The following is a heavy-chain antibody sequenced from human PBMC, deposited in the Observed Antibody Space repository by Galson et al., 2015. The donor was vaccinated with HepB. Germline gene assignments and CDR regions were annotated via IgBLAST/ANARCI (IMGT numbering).Heavy chain of an antibody. D-gene: IGHD3-22*01. CDR2: INHSGST. J-gene: IGHJ4*02. Sequence: LSLTCAVYGGSFSGYYWSWIRQPPGKGLEWIGEINHSGSTNYNPSLKSRVTISVDTSKNQFSLKLSSVTAADTAVYYCARFFTIRQTYYYDSSGNHFDYWGQGTLVTVSS. V-gene: IGHV4-34*01. CDR1: GGSFSGYY. CDR3: ARFFTIRQTYYYDSSGNHFDY.